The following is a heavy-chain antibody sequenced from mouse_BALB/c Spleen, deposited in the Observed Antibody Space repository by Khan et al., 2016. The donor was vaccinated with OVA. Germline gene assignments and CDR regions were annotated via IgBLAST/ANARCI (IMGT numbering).Heavy chain of an antibody. CDR2: ITNSGST. V-gene: IGHV3-2*02. CDR1: GYSITRDYA. J-gene: IGHJ4*01. Sequence: EVQLQESGPGLVKPSQSLSLTCTVTGYSITRDYAWNWIRQFPGNKLEWVGYITNSGSTNYNPSLKSRISITRDTSKNQFFLQLNSVTTEDTATYYYESELGRYYAMDYWGQGTSVTVSS. D-gene: IGHD4-1*01. CDR3: ESELGRYYAMDY.